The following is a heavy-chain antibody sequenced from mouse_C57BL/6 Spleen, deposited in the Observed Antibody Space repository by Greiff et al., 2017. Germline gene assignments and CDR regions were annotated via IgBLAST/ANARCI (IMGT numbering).Heavy chain of an antibody. Sequence: DVKLVESGGDLVKPGGSLKLSCAASGFTFSSYGMSWVRQTPEKRLEWVATISSGGSYTYYPDSVKGRFTISRDNAKNTLYLQMSSLKSEDTARYYCAIHGYDMDYWGQGTSVTVSS. CDR1: GFTFSSYG. J-gene: IGHJ4*01. CDR3: AIHGYDMDY. V-gene: IGHV5-6*02. D-gene: IGHD2-2*01. CDR2: ISSGGSYT.